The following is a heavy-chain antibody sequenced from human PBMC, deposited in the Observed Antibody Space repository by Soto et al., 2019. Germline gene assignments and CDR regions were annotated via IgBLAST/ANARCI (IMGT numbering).Heavy chain of an antibody. V-gene: IGHV3-23*01. CDR2: ISGSGGST. CDR3: ARDSVVAAAYYYYGMEV. D-gene: IGHD2-15*01. J-gene: IGHJ6*02. CDR1: VFTFSSYA. Sequence: GGSLRLSCAASVFTFSSYAMRLVRQSPGKGLEWVSAISGSGGSTYYADSVKGRFTISRDNSKNTLYLQMKSLRAEDTAVYYCARDSVVAAAYYYYGMEVWGQGTTVTVSS.